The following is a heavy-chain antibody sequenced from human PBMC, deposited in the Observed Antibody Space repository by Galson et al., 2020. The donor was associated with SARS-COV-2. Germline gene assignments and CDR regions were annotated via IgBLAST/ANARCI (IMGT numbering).Heavy chain of an antibody. J-gene: IGHJ4*02. CDR3: ARGGWSLDY. CDR1: GGSMSTFY. CDR2: IYYSGTT. Sequence: SETLSLTCTVSGGSMSTFYWSWIRQSPGKGLEWIGYIYYSGTTNYNPSPKSRVSISVDTSKNQFSLKLNSVTAADTAVYYCARGGWSLDYWGRGTLVTVSS. V-gene: IGHV4-59*01.